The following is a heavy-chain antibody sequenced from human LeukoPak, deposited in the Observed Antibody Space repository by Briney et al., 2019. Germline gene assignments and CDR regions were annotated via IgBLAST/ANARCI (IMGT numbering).Heavy chain of an antibody. CDR3: ARDQSKGLRFLEWLSTSDY. J-gene: IGHJ4*02. CDR2: IIPIFGTA. CDR1: GGTFSSYA. V-gene: IGHV1-69*13. Sequence: SVKVSCKASGGTFSSYAISWVRQAPGQGLEWMGGIIPIFGTANYAQKFQGRVTITADESTSTAYMELSSLRSEDTAVYYCARDQSKGLRFLEWLSTSDYWGQGTLVTVSS. D-gene: IGHD3-3*01.